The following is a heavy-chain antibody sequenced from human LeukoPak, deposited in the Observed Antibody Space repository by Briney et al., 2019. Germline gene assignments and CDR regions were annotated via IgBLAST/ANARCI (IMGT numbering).Heavy chain of an antibody. V-gene: IGHV4-38-2*02. Sequence: SETLSLTCTVSGYSISSGYYWSWIRQPPGKGLEWIGEINHSGSTNYNPSLKSRVTISVDTSKNQFSLKLSSVTAADTAVYYCARGGPEIYCSSTSCHEHYFDYWGQGTPVTVSS. CDR2: INHSGST. J-gene: IGHJ4*02. CDR1: GYSISSGYY. D-gene: IGHD2-2*01. CDR3: ARGGPEIYCSSTSCHEHYFDY.